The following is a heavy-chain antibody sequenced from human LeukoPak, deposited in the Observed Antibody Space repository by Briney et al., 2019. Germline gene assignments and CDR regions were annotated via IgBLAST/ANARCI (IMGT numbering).Heavy chain of an antibody. CDR3: ARANGDSARAWFDP. CDR1: GYTFTGYY. D-gene: IGHD4-17*01. J-gene: IGHJ5*02. Sequence: ASVKVSCKASGYTFTGYYMHWVRQAPGQGLEWMGRINPNSGGTNYAQKFQGRATMTRDTSISTAYMELSRLRSDDTAVYYCARANGDSARAWFDPWGQGTLVTVSS. V-gene: IGHV1-2*06. CDR2: INPNSGGT.